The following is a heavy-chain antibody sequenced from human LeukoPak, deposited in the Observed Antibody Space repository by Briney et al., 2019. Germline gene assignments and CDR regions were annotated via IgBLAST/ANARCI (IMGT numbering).Heavy chain of an antibody. D-gene: IGHD2-2*01. CDR1: GFTVSRNY. CDR3: ARSPPASPFDY. Sequence: GGSLRLSCAASGFTVSRNYMSWVRQAPGKGLEWVSIIYSGGDTYYGDSVNGRFTISRDISKNTLYLQMNNLRAEDTAFYYCARSPPASPFDYWGQGTLVTVSS. V-gene: IGHV3-53*01. J-gene: IGHJ4*02. CDR2: IYSGGDT.